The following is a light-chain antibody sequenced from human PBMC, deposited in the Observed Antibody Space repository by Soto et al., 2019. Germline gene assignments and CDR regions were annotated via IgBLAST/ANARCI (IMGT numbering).Light chain of an antibody. Sequence: QSALTQPASVSGSPGQSITLSCTGTSSDVGGYNYVSWYQQHPGKAPKLMIYDVSNRPSGVSNRFSGSKSGNTASLTISGLQAEDEADYYCSSYTSSSTNWVFGGGTQLTVL. CDR3: SSYTSSSTNWV. CDR2: DVS. V-gene: IGLV2-14*01. CDR1: SSDVGGYNY. J-gene: IGLJ3*02.